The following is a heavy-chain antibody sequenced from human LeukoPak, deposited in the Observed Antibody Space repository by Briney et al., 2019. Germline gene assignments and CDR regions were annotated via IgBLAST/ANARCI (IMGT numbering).Heavy chain of an antibody. Sequence: SETLSLTCTVSGGSISSYYWSWIRQPAGKGLEWIGRIYTSGCTNYNPSLKSRVTMSVDTSKNQFSLKLSSVTAADTAVYYCARVRREENYYDYWGQGTLVTVSS. CDR2: IYTSGCT. J-gene: IGHJ4*02. CDR3: ARVRREENYYDY. CDR1: GGSISSYY. D-gene: IGHD1-26*01. V-gene: IGHV4-4*07.